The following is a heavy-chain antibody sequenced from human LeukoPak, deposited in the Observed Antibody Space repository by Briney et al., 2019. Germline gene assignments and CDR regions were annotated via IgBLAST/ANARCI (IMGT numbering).Heavy chain of an antibody. J-gene: IGHJ5*02. Sequence: ASVKVSCKASGYTFTGYYMHWVRQAPGQGLEWMGWINPNSGGTNYAQKFQGRVTMTRDTSISTAYMELSRLRSDDTAVYYCARGSGAIVVVITGWFDPWGQGTLVTVSS. CDR1: GYTFTGYY. CDR3: ARGSGAIVVVITGWFDP. CDR2: INPNSGGT. D-gene: IGHD3-22*01. V-gene: IGHV1-2*02.